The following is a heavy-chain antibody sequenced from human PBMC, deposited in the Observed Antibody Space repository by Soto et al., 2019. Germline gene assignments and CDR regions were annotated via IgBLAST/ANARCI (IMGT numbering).Heavy chain of an antibody. CDR1: GGSISRSTYY. Sequence: SETLFLTCTVSGGSISRSTYYWAWIRQPPGKWLEWIGSMYYGGSIYYNPSLKSRVTISADTSKNQFSLKLNSVTAADTAVYYCATQGRSVDRTGSYPNWLGPWGQGTLVTVCS. J-gene: IGHJ5*02. CDR3: ATQGRSVDRTGSYPNWLGP. D-gene: IGHD5-12*01. CDR2: MYYGGSI. V-gene: IGHV4-39*01.